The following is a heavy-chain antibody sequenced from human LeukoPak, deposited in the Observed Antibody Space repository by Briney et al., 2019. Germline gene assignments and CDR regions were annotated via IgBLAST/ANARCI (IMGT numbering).Heavy chain of an antibody. CDR1: DGSISTYY. CDR3: ARRWVYDKRAFDA. J-gene: IGHJ3*01. V-gene: IGHV4-59*08. CDR2: IYYSGST. Sequence: PSETLSLTCTVSDGSISTYYWTWIRQPPGKGLEWIGYIYYSGSTNCNPSLKSRVTISVDTSKNQFSLKLSSVTVADTAVYYCARRWVYDKRAFDAWGQGTMVTVSS. D-gene: IGHD3-16*01.